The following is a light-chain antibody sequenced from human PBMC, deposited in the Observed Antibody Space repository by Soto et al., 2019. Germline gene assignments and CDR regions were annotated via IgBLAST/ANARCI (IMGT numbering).Light chain of an antibody. Sequence: EVVLTQSPGPLSLSPGERVTLSCRASQSVASSYLAWYQQKPGRAPRLLFYSASSRATGIPDRFSGSWSGTDFTLTISRLEPEDFAVYYCHHFGSLPETCGQGTHVE. CDR1: QSVASSY. V-gene: IGKV3-20*01. J-gene: IGKJ1*01. CDR3: HHFGSLPET. CDR2: SAS.